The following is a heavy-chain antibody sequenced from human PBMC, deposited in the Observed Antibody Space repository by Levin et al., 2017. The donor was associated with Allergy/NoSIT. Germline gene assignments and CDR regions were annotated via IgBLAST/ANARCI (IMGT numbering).Heavy chain of an antibody. CDR2: IKQDGSEK. V-gene: IGHV3-7*01. Sequence: GGSLRLSCAASGFTFSSYWMSWVRQAPGKGLEWVANIKQDGSEKYYVDSVKGRFTISRDNAKNSLYLQMNSLRAEDTAVYYCARDDYDYGDYCDYWGQGTLVTVSS. D-gene: IGHD4-17*01. CDR3: ARDDYDYGDYCDY. J-gene: IGHJ4*02. CDR1: GFTFSSYW.